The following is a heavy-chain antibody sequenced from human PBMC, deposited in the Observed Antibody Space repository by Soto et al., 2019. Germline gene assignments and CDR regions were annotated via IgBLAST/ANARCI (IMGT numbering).Heavy chain of an antibody. CDR2: INPNSGGT. V-gene: IGHV1-2*02. CDR3: AREVAAAAKNNWFDP. CDR1: GYTFTGYY. Sequence: ASVKVSCKASGYTFTGYYMHWVRQAPGQGLEWMGWINPNSGGTNYAQKFQGRVTMTRDTPISTAYMELSRLRSDDTAVYYCAREVAAAAKNNWFDPWGQGTLVTVSS. D-gene: IGHD6-13*01. J-gene: IGHJ5*02.